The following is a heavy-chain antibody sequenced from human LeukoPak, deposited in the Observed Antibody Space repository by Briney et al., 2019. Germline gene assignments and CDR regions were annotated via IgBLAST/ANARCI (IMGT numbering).Heavy chain of an antibody. V-gene: IGHV3-30*18. CDR3: AKDRDDGFDI. J-gene: IGHJ3*02. Sequence: GPSLRLSCAASGFTLSTYGMHWVRQAPGKGRVWGAVMSSHGSNKYYADSVKGRFTISRDNSKNRLHLQMNSLRTEDTAVYYCAKDRDDGFDIWGQGTTVSVSS. CDR1: GFTLSTYG. CDR2: MSSHGSNK.